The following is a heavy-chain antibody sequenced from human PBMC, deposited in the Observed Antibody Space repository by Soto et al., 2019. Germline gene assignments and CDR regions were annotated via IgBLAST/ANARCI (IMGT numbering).Heavy chain of an antibody. CDR1: EVTISSYA. D-gene: IGHD6-19*01. V-gene: IGHV3-23*01. Sequence: GGSLRHSCAAAEVTISSYAMHWVRQEPGKGLEWVSVISGSGDSTYYADSVKGRFTISRDNSKNALYLQMNSLRAEDTAVYYCASRSSGWYFDYWGQGTLVTVSS. J-gene: IGHJ4*02. CDR3: ASRSSGWYFDY. CDR2: ISGSGDST.